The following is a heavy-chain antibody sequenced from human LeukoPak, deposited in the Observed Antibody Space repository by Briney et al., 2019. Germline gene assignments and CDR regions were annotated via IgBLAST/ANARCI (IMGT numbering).Heavy chain of an antibody. CDR2: ISYDGSNK. CDR3: AKAPTVTLGSS. V-gene: IGHV3-30*18. J-gene: IGHJ4*02. CDR1: GFTFSSYG. D-gene: IGHD4-17*01. Sequence: GRSLRLSCAASGFTFSSYGMHWVRQAPGKGLEWVAVISYDGSNKYYADSVKGRFTISRDNSKNTLYLQMNSLRAEDTAVYYCAKAPTVTLGSSWGQGTLVTVSS.